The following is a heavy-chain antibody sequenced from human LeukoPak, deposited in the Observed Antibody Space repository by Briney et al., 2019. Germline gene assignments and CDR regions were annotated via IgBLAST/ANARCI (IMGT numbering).Heavy chain of an antibody. CDR2: IYTSGST. V-gene: IGHV4-61*02. Sequence: PSETLSLTCTVSGGSISSASHYWSWIRQPAGKGLEWIGRIYTSGSTNYNPSLKSRVTISVDTSKNQFSLKLSSVTAADTAVYYCAGERRRAIVVVPAPMASDYWGQGTLVTVSS. D-gene: IGHD2-2*01. CDR1: GGSISSASHY. J-gene: IGHJ4*02. CDR3: AGERRRAIVVVPAPMASDY.